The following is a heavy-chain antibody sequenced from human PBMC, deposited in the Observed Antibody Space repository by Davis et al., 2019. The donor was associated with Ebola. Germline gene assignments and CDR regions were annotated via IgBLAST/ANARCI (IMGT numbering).Heavy chain of an antibody. CDR3: AKDHAPTLDAFDI. CDR2: INWNCGSI. V-gene: IGHV3-9*01. D-gene: IGHD2-2*01. J-gene: IGHJ3*02. Sequence: SLKTSCAASGFTFDAYAMHWVRQAPGKGLEWVSGINWNCGSIGYADSVKGRFTISRDNAKNSLYLQMNSLRAEDTALYYCAKDHAPTLDAFDIWGQGTMVTVSS. CDR1: GFTFDAYA.